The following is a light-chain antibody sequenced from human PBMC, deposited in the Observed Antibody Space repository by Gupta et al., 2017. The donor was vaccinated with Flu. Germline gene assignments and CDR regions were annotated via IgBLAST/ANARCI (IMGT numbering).Light chain of an antibody. V-gene: IGLV5-45*02. Sequence: HAVPPPPPSPPPSPAPSATLPCTLRSGINVGTYRIYWYQQKPGSPPQYLLRYKSDSDKQQGSGVPSRFSGSKDASANAGILLISGLQSEDEANYYCMIWHSSAWVFGGGTKLTVL. CDR1: SGINVGTYR. J-gene: IGLJ3*02. CDR3: MIWHSSAWV. CDR2: YKSDSDK.